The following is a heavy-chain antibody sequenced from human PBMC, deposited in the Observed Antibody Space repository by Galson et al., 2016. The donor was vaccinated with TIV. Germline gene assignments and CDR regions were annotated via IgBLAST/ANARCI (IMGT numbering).Heavy chain of an antibody. CDR3: ATVAWFPGLSLDN. D-gene: IGHD2/OR15-2a*01. Sequence: SVKVSCKVSGNSLNELVIHWVRQAPGKGLEWMGGFDPEVSKTVYAQVLQGRVTMAADTSRNTAYMELGSLRFEDTAVYYCATVAWFPGLSLDNWGQGTLVTFSS. J-gene: IGHJ4*02. CDR1: GNSLNELV. V-gene: IGHV1-24*01. CDR2: FDPEVSKT.